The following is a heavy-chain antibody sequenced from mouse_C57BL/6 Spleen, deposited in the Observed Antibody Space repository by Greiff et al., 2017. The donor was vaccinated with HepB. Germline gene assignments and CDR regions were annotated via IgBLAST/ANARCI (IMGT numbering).Heavy chain of an antibody. D-gene: IGHD1-1*01. J-gene: IGHJ2*01. CDR3: ATHYYYGSSYYFDY. CDR2: IDPSDSET. CDR1: GYTFTSYW. V-gene: IGHV1-52*01. Sequence: VQLQQPGAELVRPGSSVKLSCKASGYTFTSYWMHWVKQRPIQGLEWIGNIDPSDSETHYNQKFKDKATLTVDKSSSTAYMQLSSLTSEDSAVYYCATHYYYGSSYYFDYWGQGTTLTVSS.